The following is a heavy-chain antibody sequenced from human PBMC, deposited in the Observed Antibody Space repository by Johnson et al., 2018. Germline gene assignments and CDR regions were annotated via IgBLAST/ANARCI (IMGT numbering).Heavy chain of an antibody. D-gene: IGHD5-18*01. CDR1: GFTFSSYA. V-gene: IGHV3-30-3*01. CDR3: ARARSWGIQLYYYYDGMDV. J-gene: IGHJ6*02. Sequence: QVQLQESGGGVVQPGRSLRLSCAASGFTFSSYAMHWVRQAPGKGLEWVAVISYDGSNKYYADSVKGRFTISRDNSKNTLYLQMNSLRAEDTAVYYCARARSWGIQLYYYYDGMDVWGQGTTVTVSS. CDR2: ISYDGSNK.